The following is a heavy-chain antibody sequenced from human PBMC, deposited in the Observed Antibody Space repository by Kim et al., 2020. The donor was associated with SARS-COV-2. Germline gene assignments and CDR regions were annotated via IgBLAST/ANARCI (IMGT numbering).Heavy chain of an antibody. J-gene: IGHJ5*02. V-gene: IGHV3-9*01. Sequence: GGSLRLSCAASGFTFDDYAMHWVRQAPGKGLEWVSGISWNSGSIGYADSVKGRFTISRDNAKNSLYLQMNSLRAEDTALYYCAKDSGDYNNWFDPWGQGTLVTVSS. D-gene: IGHD4-17*01. CDR2: ISWNSGSI. CDR1: GFTFDDYA. CDR3: AKDSGDYNNWFDP.